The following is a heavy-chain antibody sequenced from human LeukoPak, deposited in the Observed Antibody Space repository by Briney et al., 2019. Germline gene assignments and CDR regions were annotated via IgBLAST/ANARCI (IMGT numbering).Heavy chain of an antibody. CDR1: GGSISSYY. CDR2: IYYSGST. J-gene: IGHJ4*02. V-gene: IGHV4-59*01. D-gene: IGHD3-10*01. Sequence: PSETLSLTCTVSGGSISSYYWSWIRQPPGKGLEWIGYIYYSGSTNYNPSLKSRVTISVDTSKNQFSLKLSSVTAADTAVYYCARLELNYGSGTYWGQGTLVTVSS. CDR3: ARLELNYGSGTY.